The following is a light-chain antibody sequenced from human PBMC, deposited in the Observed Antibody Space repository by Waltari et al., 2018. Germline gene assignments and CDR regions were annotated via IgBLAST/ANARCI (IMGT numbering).Light chain of an antibody. CDR3: QAWDSRTEV. J-gene: IGLJ1*01. CDR2: QDS. Sequence: SYELTQPPSVSVSPGRTASITCPGHILGDMFASWYQQKPGHSPVLVIYQDSKRPSGIPERFSGSNSGNTATLTISGTQAMDEADYYCQAWDSRTEVFGTGTKVTVL. CDR1: ILGDMF. V-gene: IGLV3-1*01.